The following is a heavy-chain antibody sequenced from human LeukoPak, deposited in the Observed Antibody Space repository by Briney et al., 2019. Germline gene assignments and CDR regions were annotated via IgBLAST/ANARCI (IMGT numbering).Heavy chain of an antibody. CDR3: ATDGAGFDT. Sequence: GPLRLSCAASGFTLNDYYMSGIHQAPPKGLAWLSYINIGGTNTHYADSVKGRFTISRDNAKKSLYLEMDNLRAEDTAIYYCATDGAGFDTWGQGVLVTVSS. CDR1: GFTLNDYY. J-gene: IGHJ5*02. V-gene: IGHV3-11*01. CDR2: INIGGTNT.